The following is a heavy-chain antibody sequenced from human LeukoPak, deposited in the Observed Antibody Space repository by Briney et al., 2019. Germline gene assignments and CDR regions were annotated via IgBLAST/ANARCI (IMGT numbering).Heavy chain of an antibody. J-gene: IGHJ6*02. CDR2: ISYDGSNK. Sequence: QSGGSLRLSCAASGFTFSSYAMHWVRQAPGKGLEWVAVISYDGSNKYYADSVKGRFTISRDNSKNTLYLQMNSLRAEDTAVYYCARSVWFGELLGGMDVWGQGTTVTVSS. CDR3: ARSVWFGELLGGMDV. CDR1: GFTFSSYA. V-gene: IGHV3-30-3*01. D-gene: IGHD3-10*01.